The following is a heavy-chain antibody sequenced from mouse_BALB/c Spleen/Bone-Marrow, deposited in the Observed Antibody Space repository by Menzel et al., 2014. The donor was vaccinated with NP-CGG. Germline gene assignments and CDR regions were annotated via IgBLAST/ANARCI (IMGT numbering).Heavy chain of an antibody. CDR1: GFDFSRYW. D-gene: IGHD1-2*01. J-gene: IGHJ3*01. V-gene: IGHV4-1*02. CDR3: AKNYYYGYVAY. CDR2: INPASSTI. Sequence: EVQRVESGGGLVQPGGSLKLSCAASGFDFSRYWMTWVRQAPGKGLEWIGEINPASSTINYTPSLKDKFIISRDNAKNPLYLQMSKVRSEDTALYYCAKNYYYGYVAYWGQGTLVTVSA.